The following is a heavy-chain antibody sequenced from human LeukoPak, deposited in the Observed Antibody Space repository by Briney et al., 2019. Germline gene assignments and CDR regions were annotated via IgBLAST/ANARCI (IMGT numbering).Heavy chain of an antibody. CDR1: GFTVSSNY. V-gene: IGHV3-66*01. CDR2: IYSGGST. Sequence: GGSLRLSCAASGFTVSSNYMSWVRQAPGKGLEWVSVIYSGGSTYYADSVKGRFTISRDNSKNTLYLQMNSLRAEGTAVYYCARGGRYYDSSGYYYDVWGQGTLVTVSS. D-gene: IGHD3-22*01. CDR3: ARGGRYYDSSGYYYDV. J-gene: IGHJ4*02.